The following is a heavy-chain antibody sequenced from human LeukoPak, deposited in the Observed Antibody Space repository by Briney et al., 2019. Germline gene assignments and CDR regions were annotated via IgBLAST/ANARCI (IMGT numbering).Heavy chain of an antibody. J-gene: IGHJ4*02. D-gene: IGHD3-10*01. CDR1: GFTFSSNS. CDR3: TKWSGFGDD. CDR2: ISGSGDST. Sequence: GGSLRLSCAASGFTFSSNSMTWVRQTPGKGLEWVSGISGSGDSTFYADSVRGRFTISRDNSRNTLYLQMSSLRPEDTAVYYCTKWSGFGDDWGQGTLVTVSS. V-gene: IGHV3-23*01.